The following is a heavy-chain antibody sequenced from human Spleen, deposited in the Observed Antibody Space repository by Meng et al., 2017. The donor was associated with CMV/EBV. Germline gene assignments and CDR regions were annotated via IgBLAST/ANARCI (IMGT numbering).Heavy chain of an antibody. D-gene: IGHD1-1*01. CDR3: ARDTLNWNFDY. J-gene: IGHJ4*02. CDR1: GYIFTNYG. Sequence: ASVKVSCKASGYIFTNYGITWVRQAPGQGLEWMGWISAYNGNTKYAQKLQDRVTMTTDTTTSIAYMELRSLGSDDTAVYYCARDTLNWNFDYWGQGTLVTVSS. CDR2: ISAYNGNT. V-gene: IGHV1-18*01.